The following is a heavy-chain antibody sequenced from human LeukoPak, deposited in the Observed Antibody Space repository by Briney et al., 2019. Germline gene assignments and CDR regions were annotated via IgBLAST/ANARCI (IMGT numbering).Heavy chain of an antibody. D-gene: IGHD6-6*01. J-gene: IGHJ4*02. CDR1: GFTFSIYG. Sequence: PGGSLRLSCAASGFTFSIYGMNWVRQAPRKGLEWVSSISSSSSYMFYADSLKGRFTISRDNAKNTLYLQMNSLRAEDTAVYYCAKNRQSASSDFDYWGQGTLVTVSS. V-gene: IGHV3-21*01. CDR3: AKNRQSASSDFDY. CDR2: ISSSSSYM.